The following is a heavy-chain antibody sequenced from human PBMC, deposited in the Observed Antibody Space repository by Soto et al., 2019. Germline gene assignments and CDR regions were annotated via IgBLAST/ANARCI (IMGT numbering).Heavy chain of an antibody. CDR1: GFTFSSYS. J-gene: IGHJ6*02. CDR2: ISSSSSTI. Sequence: GGSLRLSCAASGFTFSSYSMNWVRQAPGKGLEWVSYISSSSSTIYYADSVKGRFTISRDNAKNSLYLQMNSLRDEDTAVYYCASSRGYFDWLGDNGMDVWGQGTTVTVSS. D-gene: IGHD3-9*01. CDR3: ASSRGYFDWLGDNGMDV. V-gene: IGHV3-48*02.